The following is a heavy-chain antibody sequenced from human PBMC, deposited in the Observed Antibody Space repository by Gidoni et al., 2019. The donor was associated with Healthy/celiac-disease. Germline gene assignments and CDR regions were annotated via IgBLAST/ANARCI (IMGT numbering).Heavy chain of an antibody. CDR1: GGSISSSSYY. Sequence: QLQLQESGPGLVKPSETLSLTCTVSGGSISSSSYYWGWIRQPPGKGLEWIGSIYYSGSTYYNPSLKSRVTISVDTSKNQFSLKLSAVTAADTAVYYCARCVRPAMIVGRCDIWGQGTMVTVSS. CDR2: IYYSGST. D-gene: IGHD3-22*01. V-gene: IGHV4-39*01. J-gene: IGHJ3*02. CDR3: ARCVRPAMIVGRCDI.